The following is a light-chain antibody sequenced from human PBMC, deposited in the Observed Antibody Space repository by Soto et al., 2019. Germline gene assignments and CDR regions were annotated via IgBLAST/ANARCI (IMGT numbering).Light chain of an antibody. V-gene: IGKV3-20*01. J-gene: IGKJ1*01. Sequence: EIVLTQSPGTLSLSPGERATLSCRASQSVSGKYLAWYQQKLGQATRLLIYGVSTRATGIPDRFSGSGSGTDFTLTISRLEPEDFAVYYCQQYGDSPRTFGQGTKVEIK. CDR2: GVS. CDR1: QSVSGKY. CDR3: QQYGDSPRT.